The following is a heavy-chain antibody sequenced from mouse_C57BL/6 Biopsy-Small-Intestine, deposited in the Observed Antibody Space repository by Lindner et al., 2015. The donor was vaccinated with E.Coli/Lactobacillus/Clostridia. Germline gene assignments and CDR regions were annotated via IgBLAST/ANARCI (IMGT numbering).Heavy chain of an antibody. V-gene: IGHV1-64*01. J-gene: IGHJ4*01. CDR1: GYTFTGYY. CDR2: INPNSGGT. CDR3: ARGGISTWRDPYFFDY. Sequence: SVKVSCKASGYTFTGYYMQWVRQAPGQGLEWMGWINPNSGGTNYAQKFQGRVTMTRDTSISTDYMELTTLRSDDTAVYYCARGGISTWRDPYFFDYWGQGTLVTVSS.